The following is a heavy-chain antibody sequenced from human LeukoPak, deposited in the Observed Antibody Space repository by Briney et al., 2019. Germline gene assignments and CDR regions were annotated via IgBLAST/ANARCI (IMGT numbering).Heavy chain of an antibody. J-gene: IGHJ5*02. CDR1: GGSISSGDYY. D-gene: IGHD3-22*01. Sequence: SLTLSLTCTVSGGSISSGDYYWSWIRQPPGKGLEWIGYTYYSGSTYYNPSLKSRVTISVDTSKNQFSLKLTSVTAAGTAVYYCARPYYYDSRIDPWGQGTLVTVSS. V-gene: IGHV4-30-4*01. CDR3: ARPYYYDSRIDP. CDR2: TYYSGST.